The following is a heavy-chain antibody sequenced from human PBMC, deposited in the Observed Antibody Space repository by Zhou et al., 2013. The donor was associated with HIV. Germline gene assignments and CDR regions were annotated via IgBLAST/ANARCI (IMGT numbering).Heavy chain of an antibody. V-gene: IGHV1-69*01. J-gene: IGHJ4*02. CDR2: IIPVFGTA. CDR3: AALPVGNWGFDFDC. D-gene: IGHD7-27*01. Sequence: QVQLVQSGAEVKKTGASVKVSCKASGGTLTSYAIGWVRQAPGQGLEWMGGIIPVFGTATYAHKFQGRLTITADGSTSTAYMELSSLRSEDTAVYFCAALPVGNWGFDFDCWGQGTLVIVSS. CDR1: GGTLTSYA.